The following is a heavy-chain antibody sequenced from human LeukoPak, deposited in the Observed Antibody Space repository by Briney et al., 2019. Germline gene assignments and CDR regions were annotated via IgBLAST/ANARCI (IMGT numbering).Heavy chain of an antibody. V-gene: IGHV3-23*01. CDR1: GFTCATYV. D-gene: IGHD3-10*01. Sequence: GGSLRLSCAASGFTCATYVMTWVGQAQGKGLEWVSSVGGGGRVTYYADSVRGRFTISTDTPKNTTFLQMTRLRVEDTAVYYCAQGTSADGYHFERGAAYSGQGAQVIVSS. J-gene: IGHJ4*02. CDR2: VGGGGRVT. CDR3: AQGTSADGYHFERGAAY.